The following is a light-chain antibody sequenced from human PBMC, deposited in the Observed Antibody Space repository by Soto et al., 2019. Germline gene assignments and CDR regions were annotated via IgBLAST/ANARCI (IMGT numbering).Light chain of an antibody. CDR2: AAS. J-gene: IGKJ1*01. Sequence: DIQMTQSPSSLSASVGDGVTITCRASQSISSYLNWYQQKPGKAPKLLIYAASSLQSAVPSRFSGSGSGPEFTLTPTGQQPEDFATHSCQQRSRAPWTFGQGTKVDIK. CDR1: QSISSY. V-gene: IGKV1-39*01. CDR3: QQRSRAPWT.